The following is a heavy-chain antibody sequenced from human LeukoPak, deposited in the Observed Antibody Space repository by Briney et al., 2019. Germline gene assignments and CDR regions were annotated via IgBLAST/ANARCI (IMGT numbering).Heavy chain of an antibody. D-gene: IGHD3-10*01. CDR2: ITTGGSST. J-gene: IGHJ4*02. Sequence: GGSLRLSCAASGFTFSAYAMAWVRQAPGKGLECVSHITTGGSSTFHADSVKGRFTISRDNSKNTVYLQMNSLRTEDTAVYYCAREESYYYGSGSYSRRYYFDFWGQGTLVTVSS. V-gene: IGHV3-48*01. CDR3: AREESYYYGSGSYSRRYYFDF. CDR1: GFTFSAYA.